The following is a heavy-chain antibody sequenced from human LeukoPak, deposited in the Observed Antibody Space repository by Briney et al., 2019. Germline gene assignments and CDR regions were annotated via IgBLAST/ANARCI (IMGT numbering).Heavy chain of an antibody. CDR3: ARDLGYCSSTSCHLRDYYYYYMDV. D-gene: IGHD2-2*01. V-gene: IGHV1-69*13. CDR2: IIPIFGTA. CDR1: GGTFSSYA. J-gene: IGHJ6*03. Sequence: SVKVSCKASGGTFSSYAISWVRQAPGQGLEWMGGIIPIFGTANYAQKFQGRVTITADESTSTAYMELSSLRSEDTAVYYCARDLGYCSSTSCHLRDYYYYYMDVWGKGTTVTISS.